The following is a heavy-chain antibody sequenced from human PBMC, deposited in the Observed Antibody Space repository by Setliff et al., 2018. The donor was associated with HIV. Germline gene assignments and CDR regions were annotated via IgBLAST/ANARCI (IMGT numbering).Heavy chain of an antibody. CDR3: ARGLSIFGVATPGFYSFMDV. J-gene: IGHJ6*03. V-gene: IGHV4-61*02. D-gene: IGHD3-3*01. Sequence: PSETLSLTCTVSGVSISSGTYYWSWVRQPAGKGLEWIGRIYTSGSTNYNPSLKSRVTISLDTSKKQVSLKLNSVTAADTAVYYCARGLSIFGVATPGFYSFMDVWGKGTTVTVSS. CDR1: GVSISSGTYY. CDR2: IYTSGST.